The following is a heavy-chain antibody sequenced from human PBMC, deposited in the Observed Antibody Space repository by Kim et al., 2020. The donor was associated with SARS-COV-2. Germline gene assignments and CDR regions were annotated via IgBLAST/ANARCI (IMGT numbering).Heavy chain of an antibody. V-gene: IGHV3-30*04. Sequence: GGSLRLSCVASGFPFSSFAMHWVRQAPGRGLEWVATTSSEGSRNFYEDSVKGRFTIFRDNSKNTLYLHMNSLRAEDKALYYCAKEDRPTSFLDYWGQGTL. J-gene: IGHJ4*02. CDR2: TSSEGSRN. CDR1: GFPFSSFA. CDR3: AKEDRPTSFLDY.